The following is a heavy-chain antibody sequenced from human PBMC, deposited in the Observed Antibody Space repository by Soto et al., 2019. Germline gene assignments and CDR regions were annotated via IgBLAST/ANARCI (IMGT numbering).Heavy chain of an antibody. Sequence: HPGGSLRLSCAASGFTFNTYGMHWVRQAPGKGLEWVAVISYDGSEKYYVDSVKGRFTISKDNSKNTLYLQMNSLRPEDTAVYYCAKSPNFYCSSPNCYKYYFDHWGQGTLVTVSS. V-gene: IGHV3-30*18. CDR2: ISYDGSEK. D-gene: IGHD2-2*02. CDR1: GFTFNTYG. J-gene: IGHJ4*02. CDR3: AKSPNFYCSSPNCYKYYFDH.